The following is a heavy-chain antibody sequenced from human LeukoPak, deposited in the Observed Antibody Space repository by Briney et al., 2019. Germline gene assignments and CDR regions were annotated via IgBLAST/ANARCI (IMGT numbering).Heavy chain of an antibody. D-gene: IGHD3-10*01. CDR2: ISYDGSNK. CDR1: GFTFSTYA. V-gene: IGHV3-30*01. Sequence: PGRSLRLSCAASGFTFSTYAMHWVRQAPGKRLEWVTLISYDGSNKYYADSVKGRFTVSRDNSKNTLYLQMNSLRAEDTAVYYCARDGISRGSGTYYNAWGEGTLVTVSS. J-gene: IGHJ5*02. CDR3: ARDGISRGSGTYYNA.